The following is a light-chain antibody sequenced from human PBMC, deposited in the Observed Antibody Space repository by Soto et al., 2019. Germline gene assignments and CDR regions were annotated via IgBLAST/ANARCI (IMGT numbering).Light chain of an antibody. Sequence: QSVLTQPPSVSGAPGQRVTISCTGSSSNIGAGHDVHWYQQFPGTAPKLLMYGNSNRPSGVPDRFSGSKSGTSASLAITGLQAEDEADYYCQSYDSSLSVVVFGGGTKVTVL. J-gene: IGLJ2*01. CDR2: GNS. V-gene: IGLV1-40*01. CDR1: SSNIGAGHD. CDR3: QSYDSSLSVVV.